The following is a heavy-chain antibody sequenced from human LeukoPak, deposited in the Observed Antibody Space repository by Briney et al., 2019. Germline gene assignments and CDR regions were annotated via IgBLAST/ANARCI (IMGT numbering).Heavy chain of an antibody. D-gene: IGHD1-14*01. J-gene: IGHJ5*02. CDR1: GGTFSSYA. CDR3: AKGEDPEASTWFDP. V-gene: IGHV3-23*01. CDR2: ISGSGGST. Sequence: GGSLRLSCAASGGTFSSYARSWVRQAPGKGLEWVSAISGSGGSTYYADSVKGLFTISRDNSKNTLYLQMNSLRAEDTAVYYCAKGEDPEASTWFDPWGQGTLVTVSS.